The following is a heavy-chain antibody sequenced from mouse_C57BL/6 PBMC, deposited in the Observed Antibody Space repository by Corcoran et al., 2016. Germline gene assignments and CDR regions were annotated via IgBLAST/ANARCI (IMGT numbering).Heavy chain of an antibody. CDR3: SRDPYGPFAY. Sequence: QVQLVETWGGLVRPGNSLKLSCVTSGFTFSNYLMDWLRQPPGKRVEWIAVITVKSDNNGANYAESVKGRFSISRDDSKSSVYLEMNRLREEDTATYVCSRDPYGPFAYWGQGTLVTVSA. V-gene: IGHV13-2*01. CDR2: ITVKSDNNGA. CDR1: GFTFSNYL. D-gene: IGHD1-1*01. J-gene: IGHJ3*01.